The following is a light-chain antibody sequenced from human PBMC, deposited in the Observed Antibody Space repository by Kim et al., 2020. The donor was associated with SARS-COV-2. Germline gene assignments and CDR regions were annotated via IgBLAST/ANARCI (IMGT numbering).Light chain of an antibody. CDR1: QSLSSNY. CDR2: DAS. V-gene: IGKV3D-20*01. J-gene: IGKJ3*01. CDR3: QQYGKSHLFS. Sequence: AGERATLSRGARQSLSSNYIAGYQQKPGLAPKLLIYDASSRATGIPDRCSGGGAGTEFTPTISRLEPEDFAVYYCQQYGKSHLFSFGPGTKVDIK.